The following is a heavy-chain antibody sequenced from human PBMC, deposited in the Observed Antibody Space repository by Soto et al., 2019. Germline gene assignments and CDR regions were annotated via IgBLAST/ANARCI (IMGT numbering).Heavy chain of an antibody. D-gene: IGHD2-15*01. Sequence: ASVKVSCKASGYTFTSYGISWVRQAPGQGLEWMGWISAYNGNTNYAQKLQGRVTMTTDTSTSTAYMELRSLRSDDTAVYYCARVTIAVVLAATRNFIQVTPDFWSQGSLVSVSS. CDR1: GYTFTSYG. J-gene: IGHJ4*02. V-gene: IGHV1-18*01. CDR3: ARVTIAVVLAATRNFIQVTPDF. CDR2: ISAYNGNT.